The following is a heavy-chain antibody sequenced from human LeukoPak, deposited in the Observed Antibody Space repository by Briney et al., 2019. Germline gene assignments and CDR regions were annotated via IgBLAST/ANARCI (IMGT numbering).Heavy chain of an antibody. V-gene: IGHV4-61*02. CDR2: IYTSGST. CDR1: GGSISSGSYY. CDR3: ARGNYDFWSGYWAFDY. J-gene: IGHJ4*02. Sequence: PSQTLSLTCTVSGGSISSGSYYWSWIRQPAGKGLEWIGRIYTSGSTNYNPSLKSRVTISVDTSKNQFSLKLSSVTAADTAVYYCARGNYDFWSGYWAFDYWGQGTLVTVSS. D-gene: IGHD3-3*01.